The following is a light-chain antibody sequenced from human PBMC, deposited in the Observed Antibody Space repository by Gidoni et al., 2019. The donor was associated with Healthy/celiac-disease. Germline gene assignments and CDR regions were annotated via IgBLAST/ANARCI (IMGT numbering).Light chain of an antibody. V-gene: IGKV1-8*01. CDR1: QGISSY. Sequence: AIRMTQSPSSFSASTGDRVTITCRASQGISSYLAWYQQKPGTAPKLLIYAASTLQSGVPSRFSGSGSRTDFTLTISCLQSEDFATYYCQQYYSYPYTFGQGTKLEIK. CDR2: AAS. J-gene: IGKJ2*01. CDR3: QQYYSYPYT.